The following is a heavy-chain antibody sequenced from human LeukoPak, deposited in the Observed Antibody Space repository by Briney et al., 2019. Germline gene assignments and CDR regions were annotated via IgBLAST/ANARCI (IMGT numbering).Heavy chain of an antibody. CDR2: INHSGST. Sequence: SGTLSLTCAVYGGSFSGYYWSWIRQPPGKGLEWIGEINHSGSTNYNPSLKSRVTISVDTSKNQFSLKLSSVTAADTAVYYCARSAGTSSGAFDIWGQGTMVTVSS. CDR3: ARSAGTSSGAFDI. CDR1: GGSFSGYY. V-gene: IGHV4-34*01. J-gene: IGHJ3*02. D-gene: IGHD1-1*01.